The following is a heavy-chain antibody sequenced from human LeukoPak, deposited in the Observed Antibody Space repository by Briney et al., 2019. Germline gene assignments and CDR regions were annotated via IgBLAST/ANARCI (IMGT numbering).Heavy chain of an antibody. CDR2: INPRDSDT. J-gene: IGHJ4*02. D-gene: IGHD3-16*02. Sequence: GESLKISCKGSGYSFTSYSIGWVRQMPGKGLEWMGIINPRDSDTKYSPSFQGQVSISVDKSITTAYLQWSSLKASDTAIYHCAKQSVDGRYTFDYWGQGTLVTVSS. CDR3: AKQSVDGRYTFDY. CDR1: GYSFTSYS. V-gene: IGHV5-51*01.